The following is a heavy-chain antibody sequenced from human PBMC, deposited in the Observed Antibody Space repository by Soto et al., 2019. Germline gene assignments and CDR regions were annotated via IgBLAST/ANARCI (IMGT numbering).Heavy chain of an antibody. D-gene: IGHD3-9*01. CDR1: GFTFSSYA. V-gene: IGHV3-23*01. CDR3: AKRGYDILTGYYKTGY. Sequence: QPGGSLRLSCAASGFTFSSYAMSWVRQAPGKGLEWVSAISGSGGSTYYADSVKGRFTISRDNSKNTLYLQTNSLRAEDTAVYYCAKRGYDILTGYYKTGYWGQGTLVTVSS. J-gene: IGHJ4*02. CDR2: ISGSGGST.